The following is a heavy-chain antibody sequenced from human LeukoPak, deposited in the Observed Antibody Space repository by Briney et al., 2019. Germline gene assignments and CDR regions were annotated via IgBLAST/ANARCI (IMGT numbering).Heavy chain of an antibody. CDR3: ARSARGVIFDV. V-gene: IGHV3-30*03. Sequence: SGGSLRLSCAASGFTFSRYGIHWVRQAPGKGLEWVAVVSYDGTETKYADSVKGRLNLSRDNSKNTVYLQMNSLTFEDTAVYYCARSARGVIFDVWGKGTTVTVSS. D-gene: IGHD3-10*01. CDR2: VSYDGTET. J-gene: IGHJ6*04. CDR1: GFTFSRYG.